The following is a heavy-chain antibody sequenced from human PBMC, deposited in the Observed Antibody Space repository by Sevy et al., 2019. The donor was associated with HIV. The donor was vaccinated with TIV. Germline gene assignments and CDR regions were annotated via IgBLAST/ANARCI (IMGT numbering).Heavy chain of an antibody. J-gene: IGHJ5*01. D-gene: IGHD1-1*01. CDR3: ARDSARVIVPTAGFDS. CDR2: IWYDGRTK. V-gene: IGHV3-33*01. CDR1: GFTFRSFS. Sequence: GGSLRLSCSASGFTFRSFSMHWVRQAPGKGLEWVAAIWYDGRTKQYADSVKGGFTISGDNSKNMLSLEMNSLRAEDTGLYFCARDSARVIVPTAGFDSWGQGTVVTVSS.